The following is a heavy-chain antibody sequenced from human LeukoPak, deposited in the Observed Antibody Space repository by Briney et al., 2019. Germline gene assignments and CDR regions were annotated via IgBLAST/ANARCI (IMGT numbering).Heavy chain of an antibody. V-gene: IGHV4-59*01. CDR2: IYYSGST. CDR1: GFTFSSYW. Sequence: GSLRLSCAASGFTFSSYWMSWIRQPPGKGLEWIGYIYYSGSTNYNPSLKSRVTISVDTSKNQFSLKLSSVTAADTAVYYCASTAMGYFDYWGQGTLVTVSS. CDR3: ASTAMGYFDY. D-gene: IGHD5-18*01. J-gene: IGHJ4*02.